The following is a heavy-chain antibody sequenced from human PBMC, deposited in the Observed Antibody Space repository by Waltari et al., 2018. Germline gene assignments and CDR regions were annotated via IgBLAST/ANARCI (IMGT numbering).Heavy chain of an antibody. J-gene: IGHJ3*02. D-gene: IGHD3-16*01. CDR3: ARESGGDAFDI. CDR1: GGSISSHY. V-gene: IGHV4-59*11. CDR2: IYYSGST. Sequence: QVQLQESGPGLVKPSETLSLTCTVAGGSISSHYWIWIRQPPGKGLEWIGYIYYSGSTNYNPSLKSRVTISVDTSKNQFSRKLSSVTAADTAVYYCARESGGDAFDIWGQGTMVTVSS.